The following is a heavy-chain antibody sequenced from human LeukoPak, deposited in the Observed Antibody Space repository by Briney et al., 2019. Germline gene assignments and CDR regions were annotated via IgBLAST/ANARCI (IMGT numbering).Heavy chain of an antibody. V-gene: IGHV3-30-3*01. CDR3: ATELERRFTYYYYGMDV. CDR1: GFTFSSYA. D-gene: IGHD1-1*01. J-gene: IGHJ6*02. Sequence: GRSLRLSCAASGFTFSSYAMHWVRQAPGKGLEWVAVISYDGSNKYYADSVKGRFTISRDNSKNTLYLQMNSLGAEDTAVYYCATELERRFTYYYYGMDVWGQGTTVTVSS. CDR2: ISYDGSNK.